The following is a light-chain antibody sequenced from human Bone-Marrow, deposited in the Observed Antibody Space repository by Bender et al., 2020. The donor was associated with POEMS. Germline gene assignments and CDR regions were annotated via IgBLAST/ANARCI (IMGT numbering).Light chain of an antibody. CDR1: SSNIGAHA. CDR3: SSYAGGRTLL. J-gene: IGLJ2*01. Sequence: QSVLTQPPSASGTPGQRVTISCSGGSSNIGAHAVNWYQHLPGTAPKLLIYSSHRRPSEVPDRFSGSKSGSTASLTISGLQTEDEADYYCSSYAGGRTLLFGGGTKLTVL. CDR2: SSH. V-gene: IGLV1-44*01.